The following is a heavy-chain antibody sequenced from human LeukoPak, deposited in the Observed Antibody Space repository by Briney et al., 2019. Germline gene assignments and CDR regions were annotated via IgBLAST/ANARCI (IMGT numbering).Heavy chain of an antibody. D-gene: IGHD5-18*01. Sequence: GGSLRLSCAASGFTFSSYAMSWVRQAPGKGLEWVSYISSSSSTIYYADSVKGRFTISRDNAKNSLYLQMNSLRAEDTAVYYCARDPVDTAMGRDYYYGMDVWGQGTTVTVSS. CDR1: GFTFSSYA. V-gene: IGHV3-48*01. J-gene: IGHJ6*02. CDR3: ARDPVDTAMGRDYYYGMDV. CDR2: ISSSSSTI.